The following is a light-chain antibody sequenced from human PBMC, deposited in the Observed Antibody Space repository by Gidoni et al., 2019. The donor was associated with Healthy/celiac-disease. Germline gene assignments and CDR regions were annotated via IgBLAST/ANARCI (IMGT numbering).Light chain of an antibody. Sequence: EIVLTQSPGTLSLSPGERATLPFRASQSVSSSYLAWYQQKPGQAPRLLIYGASSRATGIPDRFSGSGSGTDFILTISRLEPEDFAVYYCQQYGSSPLFGPGTKVDIK. V-gene: IGKV3-20*01. J-gene: IGKJ3*01. CDR2: GAS. CDR1: QSVSSSY. CDR3: QQYGSSPL.